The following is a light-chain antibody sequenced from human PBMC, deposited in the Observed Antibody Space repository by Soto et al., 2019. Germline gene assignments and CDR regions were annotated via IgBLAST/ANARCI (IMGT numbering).Light chain of an antibody. V-gene: IGKV3-11*01. CDR1: HDVSVS. J-gene: IGKJ2*01. CDR3: KYRDRWPYT. Sequence: EIVLTQSPDTLSLSPGEGATLSCRASHDVSVSLVWYRQRPGQSPRLLIHDASNRATGISARFSGSGSGTDFTITIGSVESEESSLSYCKYRDRWPYTSGQGTKVEIK. CDR2: DAS.